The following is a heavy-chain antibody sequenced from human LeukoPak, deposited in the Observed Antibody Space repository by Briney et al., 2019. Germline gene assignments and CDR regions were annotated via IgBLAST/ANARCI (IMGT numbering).Heavy chain of an antibody. CDR1: GFPFSTYW. CDR2: IKQDESEK. CDR3: ARPSLNSGSYFDY. V-gene: IGHV3-7*01. D-gene: IGHD1-26*01. Sequence: GGSLRLSCAASGFPFSTYWMSWVRQTPEKGLEWVANIKQDESEKYYVDSVKGRFTISRDNARNSLYLQMNSLRAEDTAVYYCARPSLNSGSYFDYWGQGILVTVSS. J-gene: IGHJ4*02.